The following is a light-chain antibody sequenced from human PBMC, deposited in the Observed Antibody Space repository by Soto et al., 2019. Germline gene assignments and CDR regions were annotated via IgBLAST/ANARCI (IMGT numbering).Light chain of an antibody. CDR3: LSFDCSLSVV. V-gene: IGLV1-40*01. J-gene: IGLJ2*01. Sequence: QSVLTQPPSVSGAPGQRVTISCTGSSSNIGAGYDVHWYQQLPGRAPKLLIYGNTNRPSGVPDRFSGSKSGTSASLAITGLQAEDEADYYCLSFDCSLSVVFGGGTQLTVL. CDR2: GNT. CDR1: SSNIGAGYD.